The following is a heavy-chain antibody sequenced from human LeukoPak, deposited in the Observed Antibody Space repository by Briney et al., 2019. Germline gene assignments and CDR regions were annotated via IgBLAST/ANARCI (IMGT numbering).Heavy chain of an antibody. V-gene: IGHV1-24*01. Sequence: ASVKVSCKASGYSFSSYGISWVRQATGKGLEWMGGFDPEDGETIYAQKFQGRVTMTEDTSTDTAYMELSSLRSEDTAVYYCATDKWFDSGYTYRDYWGQGTLVTVSS. J-gene: IGHJ4*02. CDR3: ATDKWFDSGYTYRDY. D-gene: IGHD5-12*01. CDR2: FDPEDGET. CDR1: GYSFSSYG.